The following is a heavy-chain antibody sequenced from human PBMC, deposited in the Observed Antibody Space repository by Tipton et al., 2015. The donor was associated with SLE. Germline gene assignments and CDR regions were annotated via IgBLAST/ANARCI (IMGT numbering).Heavy chain of an antibody. CDR3: ARRGTYYYESSGSPGAFDI. Sequence: TLSLTCAVYGGSFSGYYWSWIRQPPGKGLEWIGEINHSGSTNYNPSLKSRVTISVDTSKNQFSLKLSSVTAADTAVYYCARRGTYYYESSGSPGAFDIWGQGTMVTVSS. CDR1: GGSFSGYY. D-gene: IGHD3-22*01. CDR2: INHSGST. V-gene: IGHV4-34*01. J-gene: IGHJ3*02.